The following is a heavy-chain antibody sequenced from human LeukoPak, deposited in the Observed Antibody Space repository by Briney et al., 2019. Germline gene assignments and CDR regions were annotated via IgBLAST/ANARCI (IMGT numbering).Heavy chain of an antibody. CDR3: ASTGDIGYYSSTSCCFDY. CDR1: SFSVSSNY. Sequence: GGSLRLSCAASSFSVSSNYMTWVRQAPGKGLECVSVIYSGGSTYYADSVKGRFTISRDNSKNTLYLQMNSLRAEDTAVYFCASTGDIGYYSSTSCCFDYWGQGILVTVSS. CDR2: IYSGGST. D-gene: IGHD2-2*01. J-gene: IGHJ4*02. V-gene: IGHV3-53*01.